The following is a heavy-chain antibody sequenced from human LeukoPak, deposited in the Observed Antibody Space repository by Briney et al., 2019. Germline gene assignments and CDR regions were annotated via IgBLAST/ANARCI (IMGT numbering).Heavy chain of an antibody. CDR1: GYSISSGYY. CDR3: ARYEGIAAAGTFDP. J-gene: IGHJ5*02. CDR2: IYHSGST. Sequence: PSETLSLTCTVSGYSISSGYYWGWIRQPPGKGLEWIGSIYHSGSTYYNPSLKSRVTISVDTSKNQFSLKLSSVTAADTAVYYCARYEGIAAAGTFDPWGQGTLVTVSS. D-gene: IGHD6-13*01. V-gene: IGHV4-38-2*02.